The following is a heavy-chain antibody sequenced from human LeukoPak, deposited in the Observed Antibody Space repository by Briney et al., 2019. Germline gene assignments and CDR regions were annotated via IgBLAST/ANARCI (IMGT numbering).Heavy chain of an antibody. CDR2: ISSSSSYI. Sequence: GGSLRLSCAASGFTFSSYSMNWVRQAPGKGLEWVSSISSSSSYIYYADSVKGRFTISRDNAKNSLYLQMNSLRAEDTAVYYCARSIAVANPRSEFDYWGQGTLVTVSS. V-gene: IGHV3-21*01. D-gene: IGHD6-19*01. J-gene: IGHJ4*02. CDR3: ARSIAVANPRSEFDY. CDR1: GFTFSSYS.